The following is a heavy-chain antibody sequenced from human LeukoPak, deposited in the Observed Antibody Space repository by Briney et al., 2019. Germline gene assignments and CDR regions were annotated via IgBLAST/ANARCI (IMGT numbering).Heavy chain of an antibody. Sequence: SSETLSLTCTVSGGSISSSSYYWGWIRQPPGKGLEWIGSIYYSGSTYYNPSLKSRVTISVDTSKNQFSLKLSSVTAADTAVYYCARWYYYGSGSPPAYNWFDPWGQGTLVTVSS. D-gene: IGHD3-10*01. J-gene: IGHJ5*02. CDR2: IYYSGST. V-gene: IGHV4-39*07. CDR1: GGSISSSSYY. CDR3: ARWYYYGSGSPPAYNWFDP.